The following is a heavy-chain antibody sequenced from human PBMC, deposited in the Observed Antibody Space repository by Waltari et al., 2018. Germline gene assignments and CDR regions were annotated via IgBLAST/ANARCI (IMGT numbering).Heavy chain of an antibody. CDR2: ISATDGSA. CDR3: AKTQWLRPNFDY. V-gene: IGHV3-23*01. CDR1: GFRFSNYA. J-gene: IGHJ4*02. D-gene: IGHD5-12*01. Sequence: EVQLLESGGGLVQPGGSLRLSCTASGFRFSNYAMSWVRQAPGKGLEWVSVISATDGSAYYADSVKGRFTISRDNSKDTLYLQMNSLRAEDTAVYYSAKTQWLRPNFDYWGQGTLITVSS.